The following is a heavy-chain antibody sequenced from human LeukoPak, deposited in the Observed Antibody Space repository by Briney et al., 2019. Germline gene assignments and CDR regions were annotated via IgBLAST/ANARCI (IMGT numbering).Heavy chain of an antibody. V-gene: IGHV1-18*01. Sequence: ASVKVSCKASGYTCTSYGISWVRQAPGQGLEWMGWISAYNGNTNYAQKLQGRVTMTTDTSTSTAYMELRSLRSDDTAMYYCARDRGHSSSWRFDYWGQGTLVTVSS. J-gene: IGHJ4*02. D-gene: IGHD6-13*01. CDR2: ISAYNGNT. CDR3: ARDRGHSSSWRFDY. CDR1: GYTCTSYG.